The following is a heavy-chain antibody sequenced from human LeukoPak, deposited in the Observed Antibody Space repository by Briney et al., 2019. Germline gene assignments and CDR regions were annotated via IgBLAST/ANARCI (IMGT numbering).Heavy chain of an antibody. CDR1: GGTFSSYA. V-gene: IGHV1-69*13. D-gene: IGHD4-17*01. Sequence: GASVKVSCKASGGTFSSYAISWVRQAPGQGLEWMGGIIPIFGTANYAQKFQGRVTITADESTSTAYMELSSLRSEDTAVYYCATVPGGAVTTMEWFDPWGQGTLVTVSS. J-gene: IGHJ5*02. CDR3: ATVPGGAVTTMEWFDP. CDR2: IIPIFGTA.